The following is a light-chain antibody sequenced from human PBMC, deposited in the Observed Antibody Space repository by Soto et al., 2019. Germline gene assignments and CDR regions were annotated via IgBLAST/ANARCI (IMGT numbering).Light chain of an antibody. CDR2: GAS. CDR3: QKYSTPPFT. J-gene: IGKJ3*01. CDR1: QSVTNNF. Sequence: IVLTQSPGTLSLSPGERATLSCGASQSVTNNFLAWYQQKPGQAPRLLIYGASSRATGVPDRFSGSGSGTDFTLTISRLQPGDFAIYYCQKYSTPPFTFGPGTKVDIK. V-gene: IGKV3-20*01.